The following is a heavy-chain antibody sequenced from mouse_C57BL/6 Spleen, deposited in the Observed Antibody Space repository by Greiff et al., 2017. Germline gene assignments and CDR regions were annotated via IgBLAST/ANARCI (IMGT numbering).Heavy chain of an antibody. D-gene: IGHD1-1*01. J-gene: IGHJ3*01. CDR2: IDPANGNT. CDR3: ARSTTVDGSWFAD. CDR1: GFNIKNTY. Sequence: VQLKQSVAELVRPGASVKLSCTASGFNIKNTYMHWVKQRPEQGLEWIGRIDPANGNTKYPPKFQGTATITADTSSNTAYLQLSSLTSEDTAIYYCARSTTVDGSWFADWGQGTLVTVSA. V-gene: IGHV14-3*01.